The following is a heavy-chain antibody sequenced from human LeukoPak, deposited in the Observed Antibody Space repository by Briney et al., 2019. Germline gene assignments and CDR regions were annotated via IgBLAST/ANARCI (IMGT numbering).Heavy chain of an antibody. CDR3: ASPLDYSSPRY. CDR2: VYYMGST. V-gene: IGHV4-59*01. D-gene: IGHD6-19*01. J-gene: IGHJ4*02. CDR1: GGSISTYY. Sequence: SETLSLTCTVSGGSISTYYWSWIGQPPGKGLEWIGYVYYMGSTNYNPSLKSRVTISLDGSQTQFSLKLNSVTAADTAVYYCASPLDYSSPRYWGQGTLVTVSS.